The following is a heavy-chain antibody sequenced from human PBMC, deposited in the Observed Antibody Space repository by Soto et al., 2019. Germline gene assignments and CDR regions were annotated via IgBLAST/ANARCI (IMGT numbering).Heavy chain of an antibody. CDR1: GYTFTSYY. D-gene: IGHD3-10*01. Sequence: ASVKVSCKASGYTFTSYYIDWVLQATGQGLEGMGWMNPNSGNTGYAQTFQGRVTMTRNTSISTAYMELSSLRSEETAVYYCGRGPNSPMVRGYAFDIWGKGTMVTVSS. CDR2: MNPNSGNT. CDR3: GRGPNSPMVRGYAFDI. J-gene: IGHJ3*02. V-gene: IGHV1-8*01.